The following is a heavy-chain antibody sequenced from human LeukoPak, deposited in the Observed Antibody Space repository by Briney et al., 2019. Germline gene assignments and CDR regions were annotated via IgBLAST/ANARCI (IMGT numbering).Heavy chain of an antibody. CDR2: MNPNSGNT. D-gene: IGHD3-10*01. J-gene: IGHJ4*02. CDR1: GYTFTGYY. V-gene: IGHV1-8*02. CDR3: AKAGETPIEFYFDY. Sequence: GASVKVSCKASGYTFTGYYMHWVRQAPGQGLEWMGWMNPNSGNTDYAQKFQGRVTMTRNTSISTAYMELSSLRSEDTAVYYCAKAGETPIEFYFDYWGQGTLVTVSS.